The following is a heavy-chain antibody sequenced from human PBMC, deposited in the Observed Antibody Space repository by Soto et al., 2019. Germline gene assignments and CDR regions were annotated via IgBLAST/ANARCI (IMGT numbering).Heavy chain of an antibody. CDR3: ARSPARSNFRERFDP. CDR1: GLTVSDNY. Sequence: GGFLRLCCAVFGLTVSDNYMSWVRQDKGKRLEWVSVIYSSGSTYYPDSVKGRFPISRDNANNILYLQMNSLRVEDTAVYYFARSPARSNFRERFDPWLQGTMVTVTS. V-gene: IGHV3-66*01. CDR2: IYSSGST. J-gene: IGHJ5*02. D-gene: IGHD4-4*01.